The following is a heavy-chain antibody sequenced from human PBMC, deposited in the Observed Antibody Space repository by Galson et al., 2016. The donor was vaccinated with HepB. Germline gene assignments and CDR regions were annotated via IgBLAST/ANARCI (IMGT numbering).Heavy chain of an antibody. J-gene: IGHJ4*02. V-gene: IGHV4-4*01. CDR2: IYHSGST. Sequence: ETLSLTCAVSGGSISSNNWWSWVRQPPGKGLEWIGEIYHSGSTNYNPSLKSRVTISVDKSKSQFSLKLSSVTAADTAVYWCARAGPDYYGYYFDYWGQGILVTVSS. CDR1: GGSISSNNW. CDR3: ARAGPDYYGYYFDY. D-gene: IGHD3-10*01.